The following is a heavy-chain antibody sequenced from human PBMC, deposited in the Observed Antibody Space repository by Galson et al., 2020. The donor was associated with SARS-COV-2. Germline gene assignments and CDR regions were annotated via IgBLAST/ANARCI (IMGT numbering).Heavy chain of an antibody. Sequence: GGSLRLSCAASGFSVSNNYMTWVRPAPGTGLEWVSVIYSGGNTHYADSVKGRFTISRDNSKNTLYLQMNSLRAEDTAVYYCARGSSGGPSDSWGQGTLVTVSS. CDR1: GFSVSNNY. CDR2: IYSGGNT. V-gene: IGHV3-53*01. J-gene: IGHJ4*02. CDR3: ARGSSGGPSDS. D-gene: IGHD3-10*01.